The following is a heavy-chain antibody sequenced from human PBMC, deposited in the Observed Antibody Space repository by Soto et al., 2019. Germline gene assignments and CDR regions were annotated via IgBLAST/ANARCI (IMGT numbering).Heavy chain of an antibody. J-gene: IGHJ4*02. CDR1: GFPFSSYA. D-gene: IGHD5-18*01. V-gene: IGHV3-23*01. CDR3: AKGVSQYTPLALFDY. CDR2: ISGSDGRT. Sequence: PGGSLSLSCAASGFPFSSYAMRWFRQAPGKGLEWVSTISGSDGRTYSTDSVKGRFTISRDNSRNTAYLQMNSLRVEDMAVYYCAKGVSQYTPLALFDYWGRGTLVTVSS.